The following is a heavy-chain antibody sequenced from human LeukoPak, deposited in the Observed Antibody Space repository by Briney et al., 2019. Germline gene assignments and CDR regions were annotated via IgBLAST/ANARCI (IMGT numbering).Heavy chain of an antibody. Sequence: GASVKVSCKASGYTFTSYDINWVRQATGQGLEWMGWMNPNSGNTGYAQKFQGRVTITRNTSISTAYMELSSLRSEDTAVYYCARVPTSRSSSWYGNYYYYMDVWGKGTTVTISS. CDR1: GYTFTSYD. CDR2: MNPNSGNT. D-gene: IGHD6-13*01. V-gene: IGHV1-8*03. CDR3: ARVPTSRSSSWYGNYYYYMDV. J-gene: IGHJ6*03.